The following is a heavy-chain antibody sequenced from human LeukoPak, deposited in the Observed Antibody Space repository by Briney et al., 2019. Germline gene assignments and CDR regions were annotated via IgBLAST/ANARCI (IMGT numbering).Heavy chain of an antibody. CDR2: TYYRSKWYN. V-gene: IGHV6-1*01. CDR3: ARSRGVSGYDFAY. Sequence: SQTLSLTCAISGDSLSTNSATWTWLRQSPSRGLEWLGRTYYRSKWYNDYAVSMKSRITINPDTSKNQYSLQLNSVTPEDTAVYYCARSRGVSGYDFAYWGQGTLVTVSS. J-gene: IGHJ4*02. CDR1: GDSLSTNSAT. D-gene: IGHD5-12*01.